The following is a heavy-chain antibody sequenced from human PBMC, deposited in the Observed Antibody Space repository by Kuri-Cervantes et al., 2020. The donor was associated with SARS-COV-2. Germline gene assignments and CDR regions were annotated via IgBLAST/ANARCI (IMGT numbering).Heavy chain of an antibody. V-gene: IGHV4-39*05. CDR1: GGSISSSSYY. CDR3: ADCSSTSCYTMSYFDY. J-gene: IGHJ4*02. Sequence: SDTPSLTCTVSGGSISSSSYYWGWIRQPPGKGLEWIGSIYYSGSTYYNPSLKSRVTISVDTSKNQFSLKLSSVTAADTAVYYCADCSSTSCYTMSYFDYWGQGTLVTVSS. D-gene: IGHD2-2*02. CDR2: IYYSGST.